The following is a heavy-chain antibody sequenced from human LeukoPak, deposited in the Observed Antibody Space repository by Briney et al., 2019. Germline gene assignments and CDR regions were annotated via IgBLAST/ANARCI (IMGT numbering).Heavy chain of an antibody. J-gene: IGHJ4*02. CDR2: IYTSGST. CDR1: GGSISSYY. Sequence: PSETLSLTCTVSGGSISSYYWSWIRQPPGKGLEWIGYIYTSGSTNYNPSLKSRVTISVDTSKNQFSLKLSSVTAADTAVYYCARHGGAWSSWDYWGQGTLVTVSS. V-gene: IGHV4-4*09. D-gene: IGHD6-13*01. CDR3: ARHGGAWSSWDY.